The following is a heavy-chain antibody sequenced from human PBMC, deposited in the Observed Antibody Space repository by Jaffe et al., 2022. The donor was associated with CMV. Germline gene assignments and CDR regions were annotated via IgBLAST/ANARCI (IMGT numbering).Heavy chain of an antibody. CDR1: GGTFSSYA. Sequence: QVQLVQSGAEVKKPGSSVKVSCKASGGTFSSYAISWVRQAPGQGLEWMGGIIPIFGTANYAQKFQGRVTITADESTSTAYMELSSLRSEDTAVYYCARPREDSNQDYYYYYGMDVWGQGTTVTVSS. V-gene: IGHV1-69*01. CDR3: ARPREDSNQDYYYYYGMDV. D-gene: IGHD4-4*01. CDR2: IIPIFGTA. J-gene: IGHJ6*02.